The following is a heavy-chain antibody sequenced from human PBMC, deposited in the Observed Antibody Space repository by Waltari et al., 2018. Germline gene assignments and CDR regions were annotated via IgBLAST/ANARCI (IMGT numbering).Heavy chain of an antibody. CDR2: INPNNGGT. CDR3: AKTQAGTVAFHI. D-gene: IGHD4-17*01. V-gene: IGHV1-2*02. CDR1: GYTFTGYY. J-gene: IGHJ3*02. Sequence: QVQLVQSGAEVKKPGASLKVSCKTSGYTFTGYYIHWVGQAPGQGLEWMGWINPNNGGTSYAPRFQGRVTMTRDTSISTAYMELNRLTADDTAVYYCAKTQAGTVAFHIWGQGTMVTVSS.